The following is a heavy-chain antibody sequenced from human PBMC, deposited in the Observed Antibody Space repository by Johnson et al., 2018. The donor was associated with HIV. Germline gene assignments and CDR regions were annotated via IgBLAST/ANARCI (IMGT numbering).Heavy chain of an antibody. J-gene: IGHJ3*02. CDR3: GRKGDAFDI. CDR1: GFTVSSNY. CDR2: ISHSANST. V-gene: IGHV3-23*04. Sequence: VQLVESGGGLVQPGGSLRLSCAASGFTVSSNYMNWVRQAPGKGLEWVSTISHSANSTYYSDSVKGRFTISRDNSKNTLYLQMTSLRAEDTAIYYCGRKGDAFDIWGQGTMATVSS.